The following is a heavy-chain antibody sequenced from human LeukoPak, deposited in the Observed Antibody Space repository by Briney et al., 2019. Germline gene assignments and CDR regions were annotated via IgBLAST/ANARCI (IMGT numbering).Heavy chain of an antibody. CDR3: ARADDILTGYYPIDY. Sequence: ASVKVSCKVSGYTLTELSMHWVRQAPGKGLEWMGGFDPEDGETIYAQKFQGRVTMTEDTSTDTAYMELSRLKSDDTAVYYCARADDILTGYYPIDYWGQGTLVTVSS. V-gene: IGHV1-24*01. J-gene: IGHJ4*02. D-gene: IGHD3-9*01. CDR1: GYTLTELS. CDR2: FDPEDGET.